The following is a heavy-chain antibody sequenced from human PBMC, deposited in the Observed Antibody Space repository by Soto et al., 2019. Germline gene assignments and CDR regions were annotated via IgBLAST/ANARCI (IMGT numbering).Heavy chain of an antibody. J-gene: IGHJ4*02. D-gene: IGHD2-8*01. CDR1: DGSVRNGMFY. CDR3: ARYCSNVDCHHFSHFDS. Sequence: SETLSLTCSVSDGSVRNGMFYWSWIRQPPGKRLEWLGNAHFSGNTIYNPSVEGRVTMSVDMSKNRVFLELTSVTAADTAIYYCARYCSNVDCHHFSHFDSWGQGTQVTVSS. CDR2: AHFSGNT. V-gene: IGHV4-61*03.